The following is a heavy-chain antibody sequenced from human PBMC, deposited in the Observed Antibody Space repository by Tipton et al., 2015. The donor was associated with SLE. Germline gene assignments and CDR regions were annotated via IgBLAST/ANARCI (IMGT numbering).Heavy chain of an antibody. Sequence: LVQSGAEVKKPGASVKVSCKASGYTFTNYYMHWVRQAPGQGLEWMGIINPSTSSTSYAQKFEGRVTMTRDTSTNTVYMELRSLRSEDAAMYYCARDGVTMVQGVADYWGRGTLVTVSS. CDR3: ARDGVTMVQGVADY. CDR2: INPSTSST. J-gene: IGHJ4*02. CDR1: GYTFTNYY. V-gene: IGHV1-46*01. D-gene: IGHD3-10*01.